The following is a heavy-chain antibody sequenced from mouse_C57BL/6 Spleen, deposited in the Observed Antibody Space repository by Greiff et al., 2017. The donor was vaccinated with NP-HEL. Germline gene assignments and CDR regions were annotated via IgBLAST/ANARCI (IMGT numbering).Heavy chain of an antibody. CDR2: IDPSDSYT. Sequence: QVQLQQPGAELVRPGTSVKLSCKASGYTFTSYWMHWVKQRPGQGLEWIGVIDPSDSYTNYNQKFKGKATLTVDTSSSTAYMQLSSLTSEDSAVYYCAHSSGYKGYWGQGTTLTVSS. CDR3: AHSSGYKGY. J-gene: IGHJ2*01. CDR1: GYTFTSYW. V-gene: IGHV1-59*01. D-gene: IGHD3-2*02.